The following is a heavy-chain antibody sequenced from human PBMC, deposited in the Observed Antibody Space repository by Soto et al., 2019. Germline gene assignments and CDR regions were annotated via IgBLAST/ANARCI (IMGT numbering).Heavy chain of an antibody. D-gene: IGHD3-9*01. CDR1: GGSISSSSYY. CDR2: IYYSGST. V-gene: IGHV4-39*01. CDR3: ASTYYDILTGYYDPFYYYGMDV. J-gene: IGHJ6*02. Sequence: QLQLQESGPGLVKPSETLSLTCTVSGGSISSSSYYWGWIRQPPGKGLEWIGSIYYSGSTYYNPSRKSRVTISVDTSKNQFSLKLSSVSAADTAVYYCASTYYDILTGYYDPFYYYGMDVWGQGTTVTVSS.